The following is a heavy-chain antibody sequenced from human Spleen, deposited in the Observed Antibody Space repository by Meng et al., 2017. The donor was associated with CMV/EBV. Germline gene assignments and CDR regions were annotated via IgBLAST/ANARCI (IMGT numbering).Heavy chain of an antibody. CDR3: AAADYDFWSGYLYYFHGMDV. CDR1: GFTFSKSA. V-gene: IGHV1-58*01. D-gene: IGHD3-3*01. Sequence: LVKVSCKASGFTFSKSAVQWVRQARGQGLEWIGWIVVGSGNTNYAQRFQERVTITRDMSTSTAYMELSSLRSEDTAVYFCAAADYDFWSGYLYYFHGMDVWGQGTTVTVSS. CDR2: IVVGSGNT. J-gene: IGHJ6*02.